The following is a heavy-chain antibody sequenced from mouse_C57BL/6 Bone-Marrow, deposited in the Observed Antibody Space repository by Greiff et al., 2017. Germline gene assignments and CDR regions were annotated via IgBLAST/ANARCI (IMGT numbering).Heavy chain of an antibody. CDR2: ISDGGSYT. V-gene: IGHV5-4*03. J-gene: IGHJ4*01. CDR3: ARGTTVVDYYAMDY. Sequence: EVMLVESGGGLVKPGGSLKLSCAASGFTFSSYAMSWVRQTPEKRLEWVATISDGGSYTYYPDNVKGRFTISRDNAKNNLYLQMGDLKSEDTAMYYCARGTTVVDYYAMDYWGQGTSVTVSS. CDR1: GFTFSSYA. D-gene: IGHD1-1*01.